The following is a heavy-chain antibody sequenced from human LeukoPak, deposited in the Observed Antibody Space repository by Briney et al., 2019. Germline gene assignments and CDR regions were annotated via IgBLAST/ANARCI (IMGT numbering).Heavy chain of an antibody. J-gene: IGHJ6*02. V-gene: IGHV3-30*18. CDR2: ISYDGSNK. Sequence: PGGSLRLSCAASGFTFSSYGMHWVRQAPGKGLEWVAVISYDGSNKYYADSVKGRFTISRDNAKNSLYLQMNSLRPEDTALYYCAKGFLYYYYYGVDVWGQGTTVTVSS. CDR3: AKGFLYYYYYGVDV. D-gene: IGHD2-21*01. CDR1: GFTFSSYG.